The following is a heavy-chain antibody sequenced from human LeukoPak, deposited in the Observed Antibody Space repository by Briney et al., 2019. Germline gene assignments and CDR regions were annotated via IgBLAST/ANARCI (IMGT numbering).Heavy chain of an antibody. CDR1: GFTFSRYD. Sequence: GGSLRLSCAASGFTFSRYDINWVRQAPGKGLEWISYISSSNNTRRYADSVKGRFTISRDNAKNSVYLQMNGLRAEDTAVYYCARDSFIAVAGTFYYGMDVWGQGTTVTVSS. D-gene: IGHD6-19*01. V-gene: IGHV3-48*01. CDR3: ARDSFIAVAGTFYYGMDV. J-gene: IGHJ6*02. CDR2: ISSSNNTR.